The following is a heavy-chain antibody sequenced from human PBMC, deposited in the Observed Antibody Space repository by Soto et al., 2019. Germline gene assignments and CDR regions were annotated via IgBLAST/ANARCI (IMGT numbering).Heavy chain of an antibody. Sequence: SETLSLTCAVYGGSFSGYYWSWIRQPPGKGLEWIGEINHSGSTNCNPSLKSRVTISVDTSKNQFSLKLSSVTAADTAVYYCARGVRRDPLFAYCGQGTLVTGSA. D-gene: IGHD4-4*01. CDR2: INHSGST. V-gene: IGHV4-34*01. J-gene: IGHJ4*02. CDR3: ARGVRRDPLFAY. CDR1: GGSFSGYY.